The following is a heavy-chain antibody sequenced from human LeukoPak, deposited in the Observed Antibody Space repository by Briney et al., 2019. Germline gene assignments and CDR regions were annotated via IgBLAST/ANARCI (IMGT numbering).Heavy chain of an antibody. CDR2: ISYDGSNK. CDR3: AKEELYSSSWYGVFYYYYYMDV. J-gene: IGHJ6*03. D-gene: IGHD6-13*01. CDR1: GFTFSSYS. V-gene: IGHV3-30*18. Sequence: PGGSLRLSCAASGFTFSSYSMNWVRQAPGKGLEWVAVISYDGSNKYYADSVKGRFTISRDNSKNTLYLQMNSLRAEDTAVYYCAKEELYSSSWYGVFYYYYYMDVWGKGTTVTVSS.